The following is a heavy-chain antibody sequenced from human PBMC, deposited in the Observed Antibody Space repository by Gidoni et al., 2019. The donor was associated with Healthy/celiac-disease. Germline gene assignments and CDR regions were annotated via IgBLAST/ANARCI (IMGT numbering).Heavy chain of an antibody. Sequence: QVQLVQSGAEVKKPGDAGKVSCKASGYTFTSYGISWVRQAPEQGLEWRGWISAYNGNTNYAQKLQVRVTMTTDTSTSTAYMELRSLRSDDPAVYYCARDIDLASTSRYYGMDVWGQGTTVTVSS. CDR2: ISAYNGNT. CDR3: ARDIDLASTSRYYGMDV. D-gene: IGHD2-2*01. V-gene: IGHV1-18*01. CDR1: GYTFTSYG. J-gene: IGHJ6*02.